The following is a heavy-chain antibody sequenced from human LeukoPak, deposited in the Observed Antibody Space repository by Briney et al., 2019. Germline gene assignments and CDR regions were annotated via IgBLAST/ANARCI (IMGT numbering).Heavy chain of an antibody. CDR1: GFTFSDYG. CDR2: ISSNGGST. J-gene: IGHJ1*01. Sequence: GGSLRLSCSASGFTFSDYGIYWVRQTPRMGLEYVSVISSNGGSTYYADSVKGRFTISRDNSKNTLYLQLSGLKVEDTAVYYCVKDLRTAADAQAWGQGTLVTVSS. D-gene: IGHD6-13*01. CDR3: VKDLRTAADAQA. V-gene: IGHV3-64D*06.